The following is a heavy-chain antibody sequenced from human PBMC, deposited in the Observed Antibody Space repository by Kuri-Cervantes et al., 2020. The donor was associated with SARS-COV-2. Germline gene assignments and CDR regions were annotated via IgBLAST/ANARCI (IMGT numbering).Heavy chain of an antibody. Sequence: ESLKISCTVSGGSISSYYCSWIRQPPGKGLEWIGYIYYSGSTNYNPSLKSRVTMSVDTSKNQFSLKLSSVTAADTAVYYCARDGRIGLDVWGQGTTVTVSS. J-gene: IGHJ6*02. D-gene: IGHD2-15*01. V-gene: IGHV4-59*01. CDR2: IYYSGST. CDR1: GGSISSYY. CDR3: ARDGRIGLDV.